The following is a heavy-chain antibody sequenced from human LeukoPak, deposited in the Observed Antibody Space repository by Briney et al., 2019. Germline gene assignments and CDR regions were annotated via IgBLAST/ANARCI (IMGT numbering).Heavy chain of an antibody. CDR2: IYYSGRT. J-gene: IGHJ4*02. CDR1: GGSIRSFY. V-gene: IGHV4-59*08. Sequence: SETLSLTCTVSGGSIRSFYCSWIRQPPGKGLEWIGYIYYSGRTHYDPSLKSRVTISEDTSKNQFSLKLSSVTAADTAVYYCAGVDWGSSSSYYWGQGTLVTVSS. D-gene: IGHD6-13*01. CDR3: AGVDWGSSSSYY.